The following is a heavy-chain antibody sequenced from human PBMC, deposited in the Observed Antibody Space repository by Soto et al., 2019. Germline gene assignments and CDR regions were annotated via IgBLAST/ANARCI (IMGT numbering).Heavy chain of an antibody. CDR1: GFTFSNFA. V-gene: IGHV3-23*01. Sequence: EVQLLESGGALVQPGGSLSLTCAASGFTFSNFAIHWVRQAPGKGLEWVSGISGSGRSTYYADSAKGRFTISRDNSRNTVFLKMTILRAEDTAIYYCAKVPPGGLDITPCDYWGQGALVTVSS. J-gene: IGHJ4*02. D-gene: IGHD3-9*01. CDR3: AKVPPGGLDITPCDY. CDR2: ISGSGRST.